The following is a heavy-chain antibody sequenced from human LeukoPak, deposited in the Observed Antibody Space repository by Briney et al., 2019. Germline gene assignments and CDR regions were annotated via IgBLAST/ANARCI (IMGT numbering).Heavy chain of an antibody. CDR3: AREYGSGWDYFDY. J-gene: IGHJ4*02. CDR2: IYYSGST. CDR1: GGSISSYY. Sequence: PSETLSLTCTVSGGSISSYYWSWIRQPPGKGLEWIGYIYYSGSTNYNPSLKSRVTMSVDASKNQFSLKLSSVTAADTAVYYCAREYGSGWDYFDYWGQGTLVTVSS. V-gene: IGHV4-59*12. D-gene: IGHD6-19*01.